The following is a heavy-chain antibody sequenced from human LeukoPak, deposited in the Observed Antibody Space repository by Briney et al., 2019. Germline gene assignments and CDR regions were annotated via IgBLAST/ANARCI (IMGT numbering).Heavy chain of an antibody. CDR3: ARGRDYYDSSGYYYEGTIVDY. V-gene: IGHV4-59*01. Sequence: SQTLSLTCTVSGGSISSYYWSWIRQPPGKGLEWIGYIYYSGSTNYNPSLKSRVTISVDTSKNQFSLKLSSVTAADTAVYYCARGRDYYDSSGYYYEGTIVDYWGQGTLVTVSS. CDR2: IYYSGST. D-gene: IGHD3-22*01. CDR1: GGSISSYY. J-gene: IGHJ4*02.